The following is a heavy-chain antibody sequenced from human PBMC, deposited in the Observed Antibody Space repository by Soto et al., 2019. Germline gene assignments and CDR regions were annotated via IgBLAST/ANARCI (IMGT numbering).Heavy chain of an antibody. CDR3: VRQAVLLWFGENYFDY. CDR2: IIPIFGTA. Sequence: QVQLVQSGAEVKKPGSSVKVSCKASGGTFSSYAISWVRQAPGQVLEWMGGIIPIFGTANYAQKFQGRVTITADESTSTAYMELSSLRSEDTAVYYCVRQAVLLWFGENYFDYWGQGTLVTVSS. D-gene: IGHD3-10*01. V-gene: IGHV1-69*12. J-gene: IGHJ4*02. CDR1: GGTFSSYA.